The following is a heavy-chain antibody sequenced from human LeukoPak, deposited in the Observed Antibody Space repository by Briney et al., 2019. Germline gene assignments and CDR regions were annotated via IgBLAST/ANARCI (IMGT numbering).Heavy chain of an antibody. J-gene: IGHJ5*02. D-gene: IGHD3-3*01. V-gene: IGHV4-30-4*01. CDR3: ARDRGITIFGVDYNWFDP. CDR1: GGSISSGDYY. Sequence: SETLSLTCTVSGGSISSGDYYWSWIRQPPGKGLEWIGYIYYSGSTYYNPSLKSRVTISVDTSKNQFSLKLSSVTAADTAVYYCARDRGITIFGVDYNWFDPWGQGTLVTVSS. CDR2: IYYSGST.